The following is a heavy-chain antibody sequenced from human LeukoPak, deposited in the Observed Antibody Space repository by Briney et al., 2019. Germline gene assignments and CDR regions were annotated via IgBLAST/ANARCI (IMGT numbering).Heavy chain of an antibody. V-gene: IGHV1-2*02. Sequence: ASAKVSCKASGYTFTGYYMHWVRQAPGQGLEWMGWINPNSGDTNYAQNFLGRVTMTRDTSISTAYMELSRLTSDDTAMYYCASALGGYCSSTSCYLIDYWGQGSLVTVSS. CDR1: GYTFTGYY. CDR3: ASALGGYCSSTSCYLIDY. D-gene: IGHD2-2*01. CDR2: INPNSGDT. J-gene: IGHJ4*02.